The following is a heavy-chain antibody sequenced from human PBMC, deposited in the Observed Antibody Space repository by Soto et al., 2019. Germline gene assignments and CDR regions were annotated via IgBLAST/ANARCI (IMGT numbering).Heavy chain of an antibody. D-gene: IGHD3-22*01. CDR2: IYYGGTT. CDR3: ARVGHYYDSSGYRGYYFDF. J-gene: IGHJ4*02. Sequence: PSDTPSLTCSVSGGSVSSGDFCWSWIHQPPGKVLEWIGYIYYGGTTYYTPSLRSRLTISLDTSKNQVSLGLSSVTAADTAAYYCARVGHYYDSSGYRGYYFDFWGLGTLVTVS. CDR1: GGSVSSGDFC. V-gene: IGHV4-30-4*02.